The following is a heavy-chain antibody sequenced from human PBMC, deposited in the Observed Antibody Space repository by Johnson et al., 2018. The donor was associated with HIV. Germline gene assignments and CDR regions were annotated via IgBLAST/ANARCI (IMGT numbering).Heavy chain of an antibody. CDR3: ARGSEDAFDI. V-gene: IGHV3-33*01. J-gene: IGHJ3*02. CDR2: IWYDGSNK. Sequence: QVQLVESGGGVVQPGRSLRLSCVASGFTFSNYGMHWVRQAPGKGLEWVAVIWYDGSNKYYADSVKGRFTISRDNSKNTLYLQMNSLRAEDTAVYYCARGSEDAFDIWGQGTLVTVS. CDR1: GFTFSNYG. D-gene: IGHD1-26*01.